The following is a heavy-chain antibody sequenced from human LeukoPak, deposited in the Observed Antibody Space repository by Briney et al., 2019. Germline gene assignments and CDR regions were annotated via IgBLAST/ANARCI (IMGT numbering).Heavy chain of an antibody. CDR1: GFTFSSYE. Sequence: QPGGSLRLSCAASGFTFSSYEMNWVRQAPGKGLEWVSYISSSGSTIYYADSVKGRFTISRDNAKHSLYLQMNSLRAEDTAVYYCARGLRITMVRGAIGFSRYFDYWGQGTLVTVSS. CDR2: ISSSGSTI. D-gene: IGHD3-10*01. V-gene: IGHV3-48*03. CDR3: ARGLRITMVRGAIGFSRYFDY. J-gene: IGHJ4*02.